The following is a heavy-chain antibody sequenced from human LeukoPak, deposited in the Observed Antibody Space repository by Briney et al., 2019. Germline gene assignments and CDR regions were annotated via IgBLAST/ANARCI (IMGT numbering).Heavy chain of an antibody. CDR2: IGSSSSSI. CDR3: ARALGLEIDY. CDR1: GFTFSSYS. V-gene: IGHV3-48*02. J-gene: IGHJ4*02. D-gene: IGHD3-3*01. Sequence: PGGSLRLSCAASGFTFSSYSMSWVRQPPGKGLEWVSYIGSSSSSIYYADSVKGRLTISRDNAKNSLYLQMNSLRDEDTAVYYCARALGLEIDYWGQGTLVTVSS.